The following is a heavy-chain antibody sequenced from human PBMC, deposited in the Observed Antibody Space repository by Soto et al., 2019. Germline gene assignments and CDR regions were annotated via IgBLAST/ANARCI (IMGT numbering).Heavy chain of an antibody. CDR2: INPNGGVT. CDR1: GDSFNDYY. D-gene: IGHD5-12*01. V-gene: IGHV1-2*02. J-gene: IGHJ6*03. CDR3: ARESGGATATLDYYYFYMDV. Sequence: GASVKVSCKTSGDSFNDYYIHWVRQAPGQGLEWMGWINPNGGVTKYAQKFQGRVTVTRDTSIRTVYMELSSLRSDDTAVYYCARESGGATATLDYYYFYMDVWGKGTTVTASS.